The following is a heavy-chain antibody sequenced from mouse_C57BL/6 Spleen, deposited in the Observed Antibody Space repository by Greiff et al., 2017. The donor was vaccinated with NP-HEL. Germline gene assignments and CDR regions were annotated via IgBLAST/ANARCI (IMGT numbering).Heavy chain of an antibody. Sequence: VQLQQSGAELVRPGASVTLSCKASGYTFTDYEMHWVKQTPVHGLEWIGAIDPETGGTAYNQKFKGKAILTADKSSSTAYMELRSLTSEDSAVYYCTPRRVYGNYVYFDYWGQGTTLTVSS. CDR2: IDPETGGT. J-gene: IGHJ2*01. D-gene: IGHD2-1*01. CDR1: GYTFTDYE. V-gene: IGHV1-15*01. CDR3: TPRRVYGNYVYFDY.